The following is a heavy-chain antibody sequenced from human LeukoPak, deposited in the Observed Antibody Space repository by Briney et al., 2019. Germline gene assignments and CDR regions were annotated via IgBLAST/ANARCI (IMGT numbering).Heavy chain of an antibody. J-gene: IGHJ5*02. D-gene: IGHD2-15*01. CDR2: IWYDGSNK. V-gene: IGHV3-33*01. CDR3: ARDLVVAATHGWFDP. Sequence: GGSLRLSCAASGFTFSSYGMHWVRQAPGKGLEWVAVIWYDGSNKYYADSVKGRFTISRDNSKNTLYLQMNSLRAEDTAVYYCARDLVVAATHGWFDPWGQGTLVTVSS. CDR1: GFTFSSYG.